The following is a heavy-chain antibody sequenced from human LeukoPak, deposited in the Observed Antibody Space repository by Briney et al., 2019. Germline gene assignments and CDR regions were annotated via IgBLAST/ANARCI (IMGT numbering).Heavy chain of an antibody. J-gene: IGHJ4*02. CDR2: IWYDGSKR. CDR3: AKSEQLNDY. V-gene: IGHV3-33*06. CDR1: GFTFSNHG. D-gene: IGHD6-6*01. Sequence: GRSLRLSCTASGFTFSNHGLHWVRQAPGKGLEWMALIWYDGSKRYYADSVQGRFTISRDDSKNTLFLQMNSLRAEDTAVYYCAKSEQLNDYWGQGTLVTVSS.